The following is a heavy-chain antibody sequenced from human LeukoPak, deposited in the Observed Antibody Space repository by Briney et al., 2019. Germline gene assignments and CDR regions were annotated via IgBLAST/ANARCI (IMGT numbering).Heavy chain of an antibody. CDR1: GYTFTGYY. J-gene: IGHJ5*02. CDR3: DRNITRLRTGVGWFDA. D-gene: IGHD2/OR15-2a*01. CDR2: INPNSGGT. V-gene: IGHV1-2*02. Sequence: EASVKVSCKASGYTFTGYYMHWVRQAPGQGLEWIGWINPNSGGTNYAQKFQGRVTMTRDTSISTAYMALSRLRSDDPAVYYCDRNITRLRTGVGWFDAWGQGTLVTVSS.